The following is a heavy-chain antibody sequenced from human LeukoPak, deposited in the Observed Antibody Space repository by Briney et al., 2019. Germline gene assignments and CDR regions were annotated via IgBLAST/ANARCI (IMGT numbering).Heavy chain of an antibody. CDR2: IYYSGST. CDR1: GGSVSSGSYY. V-gene: IGHV4-61*01. J-gene: IGHJ3*02. D-gene: IGHD3-9*01. CDR3: AKGDYDILTGSGAFDI. Sequence: SETLSLTCTASGGSVSSGSYYWSWLRQPPGTGLEWIGYIYYSGSTNYNPSLKSRVTISVDTSKNQFSLKLSSVTTADTAVYYCAKGDYDILTGSGAFDIWGQGTMVTVSS.